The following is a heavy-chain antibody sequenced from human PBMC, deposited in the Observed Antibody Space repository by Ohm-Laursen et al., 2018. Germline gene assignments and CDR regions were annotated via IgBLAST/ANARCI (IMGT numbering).Heavy chain of an antibody. CDR2: IRIKAYGGTT. J-gene: IGHJ4*02. CDR3: TRGYTRAHY. D-gene: IGHD2-2*02. Sequence: SLRLSCAASGFTFSSYSMNWVRQAPGKGLEWVGFIRIKAYGGTTEYAASVKGRFTISRDDSKSIAYLQMNSLKTEDTAVYYCTRGYTRAHYWGQGTLVTVSS. CDR1: GFTFSSYS. V-gene: IGHV3-49*04.